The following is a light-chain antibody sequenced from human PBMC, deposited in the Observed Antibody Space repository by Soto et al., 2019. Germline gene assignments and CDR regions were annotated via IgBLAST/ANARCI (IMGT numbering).Light chain of an antibody. CDR2: DVS. V-gene: IGLV2-14*01. J-gene: IGLJ1*01. CDR3: SSYTSSSPLV. CDR1: SSDVGGYNY. Sequence: QSVLTQPASVSGSPGQSITISCTGTSSDVGGYNYVSWYQQHPGKAPKLMIYDVSNRPSGVSNRFSGSKSGNTASLTISGLQAEDEADYYCSSYTSSSPLVFGTGTTVTVL.